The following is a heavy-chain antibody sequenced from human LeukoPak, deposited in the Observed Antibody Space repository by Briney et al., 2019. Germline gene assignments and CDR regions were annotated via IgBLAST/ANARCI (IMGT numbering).Heavy chain of an antibody. CDR2: IYYSGST. V-gene: IGHV4-30-4*08. D-gene: IGHD5-18*01. CDR3: ARAKAMAFPALDY. J-gene: IGHJ4*02. CDR1: GGSISSSSYY. Sequence: PSETLSLTCTVSGGSISSSSYYWGWIRQPPGKGLEWIGYIYYSGSTYYNPSLKSRVTISVDTSKNQFSLRLSSVTAADTAVYYCARAKAMAFPALDYWGQGTLVTVSS.